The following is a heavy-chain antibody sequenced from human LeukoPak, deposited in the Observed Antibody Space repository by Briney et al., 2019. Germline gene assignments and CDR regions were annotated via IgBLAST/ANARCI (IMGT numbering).Heavy chain of an antibody. CDR1: GYTFTGYY. CDR3: ASLPYGSGSYFVGYDYYMDV. Sequence: ASVKVSCKASGYTFTGYYMHWVRQAPGQGLEWMGWINPNSGGTNYAKTFQGRVTMTRDTSISTAYMELSRLRSDDTAVYYCASLPYGSGSYFVGYDYYMDVWGKGTTVTVSS. D-gene: IGHD3-10*01. J-gene: IGHJ6*03. V-gene: IGHV1-2*02. CDR2: INPNSGGT.